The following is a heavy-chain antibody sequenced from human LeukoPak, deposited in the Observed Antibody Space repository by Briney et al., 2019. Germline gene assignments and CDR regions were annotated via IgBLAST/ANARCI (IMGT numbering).Heavy chain of an antibody. D-gene: IGHD6-13*01. J-gene: IGHJ3*02. Sequence: GGSLRLSCAASGFTFSAYYMSWIRQAPGEGREWVSYISSSSSYTNYADSVKGRFTISRDNTKNSLYLQMNSLRAEDTAVYYCSKKLQLDDTFDIWGQGTMVTVSS. V-gene: IGHV3-11*06. CDR1: GFTFSAYY. CDR2: ISSSSSYT. CDR3: SKKLQLDDTFDI.